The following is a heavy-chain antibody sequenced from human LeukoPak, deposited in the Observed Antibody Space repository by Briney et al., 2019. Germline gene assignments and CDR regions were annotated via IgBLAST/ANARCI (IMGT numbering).Heavy chain of an antibody. V-gene: IGHV3-21*01. J-gene: IGHJ4*02. CDR2: ISSSSSYI. Sequence: GGSLRLSCIASGFTFNTNNMNWVRQASGKGLEWDSSISSSSSYIYYADSVKGRFTISRDNAKNSLYLQMNSLRAEDTAVYYCARAGATYYDFWSGSSAQPFDYWGQGTLVTVSS. CDR1: GFTFNTNN. D-gene: IGHD3-3*01. CDR3: ARAGATYYDFWSGSSAQPFDY.